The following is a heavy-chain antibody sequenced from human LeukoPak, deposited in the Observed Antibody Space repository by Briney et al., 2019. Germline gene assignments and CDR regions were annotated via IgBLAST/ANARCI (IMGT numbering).Heavy chain of an antibody. J-gene: IGHJ4*02. Sequence: SETLSLTCAVYGGSFSGYYWSWIRQPPGKGLEWIGEIYHSGSTNYNPSLKSRVTISVDKSKNQFSLKLSSVTAADTAVYYCASGSYRGLDYWGQGTLVTVSS. V-gene: IGHV4-34*01. CDR3: ASGSYRGLDY. CDR2: IYHSGST. D-gene: IGHD1-26*01. CDR1: GGSFSGYY.